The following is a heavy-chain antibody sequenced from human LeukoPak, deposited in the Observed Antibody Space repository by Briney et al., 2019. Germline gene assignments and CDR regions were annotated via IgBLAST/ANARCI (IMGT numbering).Heavy chain of an antibody. D-gene: IGHD3-3*01. J-gene: IGHJ5*02. CDR3: ARSRRITIFGVVRRSGNWFDP. CDR2: INPSGGST. V-gene: IGHV1-46*03. Sequence: ASVKVSCKASGGTFSSYAISWVRQAPGQGLEWMGIINPSGGSTSYAQKFQGRVTMTRDTSTSTVYMELSSLRSEDTAVYYCARSRRITIFGVVRRSGNWFDPWGQGTLVTVSS. CDR1: GGTFSSYA.